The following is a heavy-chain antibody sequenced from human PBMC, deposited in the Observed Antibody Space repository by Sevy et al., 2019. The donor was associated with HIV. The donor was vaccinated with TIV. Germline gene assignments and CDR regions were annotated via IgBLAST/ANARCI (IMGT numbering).Heavy chain of an antibody. CDR2: IGTAGDT. J-gene: IGHJ3*02. CDR3: ARWATYYYGSGDAFDI. CDR1: GFTFSSYD. V-gene: IGHV3-13*01. D-gene: IGHD3-10*01. Sequence: GGSLRLSCAASGFTFSSYDMHWVRQATGKGLEWVSAIGTAGDTYYPGSVKGRFTISRENAKNSLYLQMNSLRAGDTAVYYCARWATYYYGSGDAFDIWGQGTMVTDSS.